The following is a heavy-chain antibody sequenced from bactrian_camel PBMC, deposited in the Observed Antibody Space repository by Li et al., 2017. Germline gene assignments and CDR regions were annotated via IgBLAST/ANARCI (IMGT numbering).Heavy chain of an antibody. V-gene: IGHV3S53*01. Sequence: HVQLVESGGGSVQAGGSLRLSCAVSGYTYSTYCMGWFRQAPGKQREGVAAIDSDGSTRYSDSVKGRFTISKDNGKNTLYLEMKRLNTEDTAMYYCAAYTRDSWLMSPPTLEPGDFDLWGQGTQVTVS. D-gene: IGHD1*01. CDR1: GYTYSTYC. CDR2: IDSDGST. CDR3: AAYTRDSWLMSPPTLEPGDFDL. J-gene: IGHJ6*01.